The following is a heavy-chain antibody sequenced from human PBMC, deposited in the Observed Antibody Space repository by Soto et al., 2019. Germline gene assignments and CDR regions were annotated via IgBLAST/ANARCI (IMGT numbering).Heavy chain of an antibody. CDR2: IYYSGTT. J-gene: IGHJ4*02. D-gene: IGHD4-17*01. CDR3: ARSSQSTVTTFTY. Sequence: SETLSLTCTVSGGSISSRSDYWGWIRQPPGKGLEWIGSIYYSGTTYYSPSLKSRVTISVDTSKNQFSLKLSSVTAADTAVYYCARSSQSTVTTFTYWGQGTLVTVSS. CDR1: GGSISSRSDY. V-gene: IGHV4-39*07.